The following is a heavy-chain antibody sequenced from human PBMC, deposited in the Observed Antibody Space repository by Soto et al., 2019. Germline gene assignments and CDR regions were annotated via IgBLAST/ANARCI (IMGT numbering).Heavy chain of an antibody. J-gene: IGHJ6*02. CDR1: GGTFGSYA. CDR2: IIPIFGTA. CDR3: ARRGALVVPAAIHYYYYGMDV. D-gene: IGHD2-2*01. Sequence: SVKVSCKASGGTFGSYAISWVRQAPGQGLEWMGGIIPIFGTANYAQKFQGRVTITADESTSTAYMELSSLRSEDTAVYYCARRGALVVPAAIHYYYYGMDVWGQGTTVTVSS. V-gene: IGHV1-69*13.